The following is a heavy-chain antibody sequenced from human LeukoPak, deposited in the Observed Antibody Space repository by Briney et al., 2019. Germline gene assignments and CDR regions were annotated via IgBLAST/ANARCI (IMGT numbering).Heavy chain of an antibody. Sequence: SETLSLTCTVSGGFISSYYWSWIRQPPGKGLEWIGYIYYSGSTSYNPSLKSRVTMSADTSKNQFSLRLSSVTAAGTAVYYCARRGAYSGNDLAWYFDLWGRGTLVTVSS. V-gene: IGHV4-59*08. J-gene: IGHJ2*01. CDR3: ARRGAYSGNDLAWYFDL. CDR1: GGFISSYY. D-gene: IGHD5-12*01. CDR2: IYYSGST.